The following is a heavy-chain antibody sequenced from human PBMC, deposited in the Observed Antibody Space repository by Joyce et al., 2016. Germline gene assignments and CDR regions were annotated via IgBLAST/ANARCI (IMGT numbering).Heavy chain of an antibody. CDR1: GFPFTGHY. D-gene: IGHD3-3*01. V-gene: IGHV1-2*06. Sequence: QVPLVQSGAEVKMLGASVKVTCKASGFPFTGHYINWGRQAPGQGLRWIGRIDPHVGGTKYAQRFQGSITLNRDTTISTAYMELSGLRFDDTAVYYCATVGVVGRRYFQYWGQGTLVTISS. CDR3: ATVGVVGRRYFQY. CDR2: IDPHVGGT. J-gene: IGHJ1*01.